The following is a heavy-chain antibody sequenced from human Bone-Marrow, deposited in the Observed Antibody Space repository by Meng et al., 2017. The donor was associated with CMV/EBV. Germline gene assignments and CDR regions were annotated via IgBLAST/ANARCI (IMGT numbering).Heavy chain of an antibody. Sequence: PVKVSCKASGGTFSSYAINWVRQAPGQGLEWMGGIIPFFATPNYAQKFQGRVTITADKSTSTAYMELSSLRSEDTAVYYCATDYVDDSGYLGVYWGQGTLVTVSS. J-gene: IGHJ4*02. CDR1: GGTFSSYA. D-gene: IGHD3-22*01. V-gene: IGHV1-69*06. CDR2: IIPFFATP. CDR3: ATDYVDDSGYLGVY.